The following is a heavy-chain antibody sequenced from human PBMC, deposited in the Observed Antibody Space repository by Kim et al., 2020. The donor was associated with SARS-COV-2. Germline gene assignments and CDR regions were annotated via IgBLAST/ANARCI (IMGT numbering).Heavy chain of an antibody. CDR2: IFYSGST. Sequence: SETLSLTCTVSGGSISSSRYFWGWIRQPPGKGLEWIGSIFYSGSTYYNPSLKSRVTISVDTSKNQFSLKLSSETAADTAVYYCARTPITMIRGVENFDYWGQGTLVTVSS. D-gene: IGHD3-10*01. CDR3: ARTPITMIRGVENFDY. J-gene: IGHJ4*02. CDR1: GGSISSSRYF. V-gene: IGHV4-39*01.